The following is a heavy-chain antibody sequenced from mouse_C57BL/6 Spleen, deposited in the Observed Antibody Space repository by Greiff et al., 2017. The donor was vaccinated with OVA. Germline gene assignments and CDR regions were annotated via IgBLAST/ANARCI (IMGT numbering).Heavy chain of an antibody. CDR3: VHYGDDDYAMDY. J-gene: IGHJ4*01. D-gene: IGHD2-2*01. CDR2: IRSKSNNYAT. CDR1: GFSFNTYA. V-gene: IGHV10-1*01. Sequence: EVQVVESGGGLVQPKGSLKLSCAASGFSFNTYAMNWVRQAPGKGLEWVARIRSKSNNYATYYADSVKDRFTISRDDSESMLYLQMNNLKTEDTAEYDCVHYGDDDYAMDYWGQGTSVTVSS.